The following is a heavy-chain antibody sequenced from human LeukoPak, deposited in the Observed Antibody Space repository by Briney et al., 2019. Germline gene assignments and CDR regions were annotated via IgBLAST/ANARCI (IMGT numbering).Heavy chain of an antibody. CDR3: ARDGDYYSIDY. V-gene: IGHV1-46*04. D-gene: IGHD3-22*01. CDR1: GYTFANYN. Sequence: ASVKVSSKASGYTFANYNIQWVRQAPGQGLGWMGIINPSGGSTNYAQNLQGRVTLTRDTSTSTVYMELSSLRSEDTAVYFCARDGDYYSIDYWGQGTLVTVSS. CDR2: INPSGGST. J-gene: IGHJ4*02.